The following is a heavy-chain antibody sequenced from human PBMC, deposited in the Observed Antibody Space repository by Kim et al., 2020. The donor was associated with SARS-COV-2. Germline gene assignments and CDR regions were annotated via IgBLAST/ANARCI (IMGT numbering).Heavy chain of an antibody. D-gene: IGHD6-19*01. V-gene: IGHV1-46*01. Sequence: ASVKVSCKASGYTFTSYYMHWVRRAPGQGLEWMGIINPSGGSTSYAQKFQGRVTMTRDTSTSTVYMELSSLRSEDTAVYYCARDRGGIAVYFVNFRALNWFDPWGQGTLVTVSS. CDR1: GYTFTSYY. CDR2: INPSGGST. CDR3: ARDRGGIAVYFVNFRALNWFDP. J-gene: IGHJ5*02.